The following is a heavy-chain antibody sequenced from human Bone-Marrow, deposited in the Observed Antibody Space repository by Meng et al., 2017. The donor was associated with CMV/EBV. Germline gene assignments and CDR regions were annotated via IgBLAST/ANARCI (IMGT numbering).Heavy chain of an antibody. V-gene: IGHV3-30*03. D-gene: IGHD3-10*01. CDR1: GFTFSSFG. CDR3: ARDRWLLWFGDGESWFDP. CDR2: ILYDGSNE. J-gene: IGHJ5*02. Sequence: GESLKISCAASGFTFSSFGMHWVRQAPGKGLEWVAFILYDGSNEYYADSVKGRFIIFRDNSKNTLYLQMNSLKPEDTAVYYCARDRWLLWFGDGESWFDPCGEGTLVAVSS.